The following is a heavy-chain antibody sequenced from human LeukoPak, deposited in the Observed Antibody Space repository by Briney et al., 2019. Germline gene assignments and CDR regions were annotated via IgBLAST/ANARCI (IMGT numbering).Heavy chain of an antibody. Sequence: SQTLSLTCTVSGGSISSGSYYWSWIRQPAGKGLEWIGRIYTSGSTNYNPSLKSRVTISVDTSKNQFSLKLSSVTAADTAVYYCASTITVTGGDVWGHGTTVTVSS. D-gene: IGHD4-17*01. V-gene: IGHV4-61*02. J-gene: IGHJ6*02. CDR3: ASTITVTGGDV. CDR2: IYTSGST. CDR1: GGSISSGSYY.